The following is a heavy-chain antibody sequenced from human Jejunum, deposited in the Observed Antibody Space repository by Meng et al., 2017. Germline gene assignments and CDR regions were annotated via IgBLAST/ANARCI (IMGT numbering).Heavy chain of an antibody. CDR1: GFTFSGFA. D-gene: IGHD2-2*01. CDR3: ARGEWELPDGY. J-gene: IGHJ4*02. V-gene: IGHV3-21*01. Sequence: GESLKISCAASGFTFSGFAMTWVRQAPGKGLEWVSSISRSSSYKYYTDSVKGRFTVSRDNAKNLLFLHMNRLRADDTAVYFCARGEWELPDGYWGQGTLVTVSS. CDR2: ISRSSSYK.